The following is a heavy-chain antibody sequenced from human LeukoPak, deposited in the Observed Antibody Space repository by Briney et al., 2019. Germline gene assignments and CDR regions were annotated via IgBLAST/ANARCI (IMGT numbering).Heavy chain of an antibody. V-gene: IGHV1-2*02. CDR3: ARGGDSSSWYGWFDP. CDR1: GYTFTGYY. D-gene: IGHD6-13*01. Sequence: ASVKVSCKASGYTFTGYYMHWVRQAPGQGLEWMGWINPNSGGTIYAQKFQGRVTMTRDTSISTAYRELSRLRSDDTAVYYCARGGDSSSWYGWFDPWGQGTLVTVSS. J-gene: IGHJ5*02. CDR2: INPNSGGT.